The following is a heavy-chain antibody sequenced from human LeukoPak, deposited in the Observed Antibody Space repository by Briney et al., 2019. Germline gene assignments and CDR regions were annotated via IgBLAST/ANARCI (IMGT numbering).Heavy chain of an antibody. V-gene: IGHV3-21*04. J-gene: IGHJ4*02. CDR2: ISSSSSYI. D-gene: IGHD4/OR15-4a*01. CDR1: GFTFSSYS. Sequence: GGSLRLSCAASGFTFSSYSMNWVRQAPGRGLEWVSSISSSSSYIYYADSVKGRFTISRDNSKNTLYLQMNSLRAEDTAVYYCARRAGAYSHPYDYWGQGTLVTVSS. CDR3: ARRAGAYSHPYDY.